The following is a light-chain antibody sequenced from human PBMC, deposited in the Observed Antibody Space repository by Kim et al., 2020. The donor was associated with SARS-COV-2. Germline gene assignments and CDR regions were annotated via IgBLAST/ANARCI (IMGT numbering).Light chain of an antibody. J-gene: IGLJ2*01. CDR2: DFV. CDR3: QSYDFGLSGSV. V-gene: IGLV1-40*01. Sequence: QSVLTQPPSVSGAPGQRVTISCTGTNSNIGASYAVHWYQHISGAAPKLLIYDFVHRPSGVPDRFSGSKFGTSASLTIVGLQDEDEADYYCQSYDFGLSGSVFGGGSQLTVL. CDR1: NSNIGASYA.